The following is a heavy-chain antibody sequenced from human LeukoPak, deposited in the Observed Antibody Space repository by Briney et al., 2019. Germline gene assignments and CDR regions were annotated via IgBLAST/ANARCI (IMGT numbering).Heavy chain of an antibody. CDR2: ISGSGGST. V-gene: IGHV3-23*01. CDR3: AKENVVVAAAVPDY. Sequence: GGSLRLSCAASGFIFSDYAMSWVRQAPGKGLEWVSVISGSGGSTYYADSVKGRFTISRDNSENTLYLQMSSLRAEDTAVYYCAKENVVVAAAVPDYWGQGTLVTVSS. CDR1: GFIFSDYA. D-gene: IGHD2-15*01. J-gene: IGHJ4*02.